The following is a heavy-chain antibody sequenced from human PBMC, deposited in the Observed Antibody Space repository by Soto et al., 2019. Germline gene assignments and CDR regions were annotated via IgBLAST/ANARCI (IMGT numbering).Heavy chain of an antibody. J-gene: IGHJ4*02. CDR3: AKGGAWCSSSAFDY. CDR2: ISCSGGST. V-gene: IGHV3-23*01. Sequence: PGGSLRLSCAASGFTFSSYAMSWVRQAPGKGLEWVSAISCSGGSTYYADSVKGRFTISRDNSKNTLYLQMNSLRAEDTAVYYCAKGGAWCSSSAFDYWGQGTLVTVSS. CDR1: GFTFSSYA. D-gene: IGHD6-6*01.